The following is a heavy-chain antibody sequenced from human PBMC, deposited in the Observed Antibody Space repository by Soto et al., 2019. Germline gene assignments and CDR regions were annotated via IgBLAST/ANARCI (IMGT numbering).Heavy chain of an antibody. CDR3: AKDYDYGDYGSAFDI. V-gene: IGHV3-30*18. J-gene: IGHJ3*02. CDR2: ISYDGSNK. CDR1: GFTFSSYG. Sequence: GGSLRLSCAASGFTFSSYGMHWVRQAPGKGLEWVAVISYDGSNKYYADSVKGRFTISRDNSKNTLYLQMNSLRAEDTAVYYCAKDYDYGDYGSAFDIWGQGTMVT. D-gene: IGHD4-17*01.